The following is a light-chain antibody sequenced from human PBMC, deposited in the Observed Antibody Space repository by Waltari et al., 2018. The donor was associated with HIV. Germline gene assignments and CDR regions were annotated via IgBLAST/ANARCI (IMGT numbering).Light chain of an antibody. CDR1: SSDIGYYDY. CDR3: SSYTRRGTVV. V-gene: IGLV2-14*01. Sequence: QSALTQPASVSGSPGQSLALPCTGSSSDIGYYDYVPWYQQSPDQAPKALIYEATSRPSGTSSRFSGSKSATTAFLAISKLQTDDEADYFCSSYTRRGTVVFGGGTRLTVL. J-gene: IGLJ2*01. CDR2: EAT.